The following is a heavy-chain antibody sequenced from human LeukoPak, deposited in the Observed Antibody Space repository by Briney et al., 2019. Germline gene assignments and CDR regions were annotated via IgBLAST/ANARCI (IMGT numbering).Heavy chain of an antibody. Sequence: PGGSLRLSCVASGFTFSSYALSWVRQAPGKGLEWVSTISVSGGSTDYAGSVKGRFTISRDNSKNTLYLQMNSLRAGDTAVYYCAKAACGGDCYSFVRRVFAFDIWGQGTMVTVSS. D-gene: IGHD2-21*01. V-gene: IGHV3-23*01. J-gene: IGHJ3*02. CDR2: ISVSGGST. CDR3: AKAACGGDCYSFVRRVFAFDI. CDR1: GFTFSSYA.